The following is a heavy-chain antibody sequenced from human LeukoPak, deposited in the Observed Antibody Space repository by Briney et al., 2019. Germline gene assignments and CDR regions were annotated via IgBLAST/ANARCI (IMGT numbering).Heavy chain of an antibody. D-gene: IGHD5-12*01. J-gene: IGHJ5*02. V-gene: IGHV4-4*07. CDR1: GGSISSYY. CDR3: ARDHRWLRLVGWFDP. CDR2: IDTSGNT. Sequence: SETLSLTCTVSGGSISSYYWSWIRQPAGKGLEWIGRIDTSGNTNYNPSLKSRVTISVDTSKNQFSLKLSSVTAADTAVYYCARDHRWLRLVGWFDPWGQGTLVTVSS.